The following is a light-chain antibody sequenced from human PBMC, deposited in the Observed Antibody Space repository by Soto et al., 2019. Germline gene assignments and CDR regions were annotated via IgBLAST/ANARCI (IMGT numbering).Light chain of an antibody. CDR3: QQSYSTPIT. V-gene: IGKV1-17*03. CDR2: GAS. CDR1: QGISNY. J-gene: IGKJ5*01. Sequence: DIQMTQSPSAMSASVGDRVTITCRASQGISNYLAWFQQKPGKVPKRLIYGASSLQSGVPSRFSGSGSGTDFTLTISRLQPEDFATYYCQQSYSTPITFGQGTRLEIK.